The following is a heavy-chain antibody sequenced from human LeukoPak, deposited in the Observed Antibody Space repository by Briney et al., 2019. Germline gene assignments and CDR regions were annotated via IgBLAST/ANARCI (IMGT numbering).Heavy chain of an antibody. J-gene: IGHJ4*02. CDR2: IYYSGST. V-gene: IGHV4-59*12. Sequence: SETLSLTCTVSGGSTSSYYWSWIRHPPGKGLEWIGYIYYSGSTNYNPSLKSRVTISVDTSKNQFSLKLSSVTAADTAVYYCARRTKVLRYFDWYWSQGTLVTVSS. CDR3: ARRTKVLRYFDWY. D-gene: IGHD3-9*01. CDR1: GGSTSSYY.